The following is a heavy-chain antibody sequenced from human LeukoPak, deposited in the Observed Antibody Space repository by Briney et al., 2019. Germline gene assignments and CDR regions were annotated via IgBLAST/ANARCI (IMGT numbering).Heavy chain of an antibody. J-gene: IGHJ4*02. CDR2: IRSKAYGGTT. D-gene: IGHD3-9*01. V-gene: IGHV3-49*04. Sequence: GGSLRLSCAASGFVFSSYAMNWVRQAPGKGLEWVGFIRSKAYGGTTEYAASVKGRFTISRDDSKSIAYLQMNSLKTEDTAVYYCTSSSYDILTGYYYWGQGTLVTVSS. CDR1: GFVFSSYA. CDR3: TSSSYDILTGYYY.